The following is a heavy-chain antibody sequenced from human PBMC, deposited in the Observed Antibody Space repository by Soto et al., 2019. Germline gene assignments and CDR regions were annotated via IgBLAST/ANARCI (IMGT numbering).Heavy chain of an antibody. Sequence: PSETLSLTCTVSGDSISSYLWSWIRQPAGKGLEWIGRVHTSGSTTYNPSLKSRVTMSVDTSKSQFSLKLTSVTAADTAVYYCAREKAVASTGWFDPWGQGTLVTVSS. V-gene: IGHV4-4*07. J-gene: IGHJ5*02. CDR1: GDSISSYL. CDR3: AREKAVASTGWFDP. CDR2: VHTSGST. D-gene: IGHD6-19*01.